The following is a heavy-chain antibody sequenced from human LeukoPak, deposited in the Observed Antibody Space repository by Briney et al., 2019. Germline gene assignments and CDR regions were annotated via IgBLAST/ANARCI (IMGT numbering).Heavy chain of an antibody. J-gene: IGHJ4*02. D-gene: IGHD1-26*01. CDR3: ARHGASGSYLYYFDY. CDR1: GDSISSFY. Sequence: PSETLSLTCTVPGDSISSFYWSSIRHTPRKGLEWIGYIYYSGSTNYNPSLKSRVTVSVDTSKNQFSLKLSSVPAADTAVYFCARHGASGSYLYYFDYWGQGTLVTVSS. V-gene: IGHV4-59*08. CDR2: IYYSGST.